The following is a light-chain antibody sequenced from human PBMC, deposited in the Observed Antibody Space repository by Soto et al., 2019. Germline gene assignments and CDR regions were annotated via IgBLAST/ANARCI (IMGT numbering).Light chain of an antibody. Sequence: DIQMTQSPSTLSASVGDRVTITCRASQSIDSWLAWYQQKPGKAPKILIYKASGLESGVPSRFSGSESGTEFTLTISSLQPDDSATYYCQQYKTYWTFDQGTNVEIK. CDR2: KAS. J-gene: IGKJ1*01. V-gene: IGKV1-5*03. CDR3: QQYKTYWT. CDR1: QSIDSW.